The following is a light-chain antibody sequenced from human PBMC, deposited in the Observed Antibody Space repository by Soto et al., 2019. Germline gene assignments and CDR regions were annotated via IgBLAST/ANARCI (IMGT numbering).Light chain of an antibody. CDR3: CSYAGSYIPFV. CDR1: SSDVGLYNC. CDR2: DVT. J-gene: IGLJ1*01. Sequence: QSALTQPRSVSGSVGQSVTISCTGASSDVGLYNCVSWYQQHPGKAPKLLIYDVTKRPSGVPDRFSGSKSGNTASLTISGLQAEDEADYHCCSYAGSYIPFVFGTGTKVTVL. V-gene: IGLV2-11*01.